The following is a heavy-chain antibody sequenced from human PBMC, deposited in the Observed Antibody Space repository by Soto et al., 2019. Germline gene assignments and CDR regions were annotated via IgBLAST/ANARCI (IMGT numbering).Heavy chain of an antibody. D-gene: IGHD3-10*01. CDR2: INPNSGGT. V-gene: IGHV1-2*04. CDR3: ARNPTYYYGSGSYRGNNWFDP. J-gene: IGHJ5*02. CDR1: GYTCTGYY. Sequence: QVQLVQSGAEVKKPGASVKVSCKASGYTCTGYYMHWVRQAPGQGLEWMGWINPNSGGTNYAQKFQGWVTMTRDTSISTAYMELSRLRSGDTAVYYCARNPTYYYGSGSYRGNNWFDPWGQGTLVTVSS.